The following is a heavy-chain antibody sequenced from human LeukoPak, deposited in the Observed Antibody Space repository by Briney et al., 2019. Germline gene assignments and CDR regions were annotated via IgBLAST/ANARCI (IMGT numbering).Heavy chain of an antibody. V-gene: IGHV5-51*01. J-gene: IGHJ4*02. Sequence: GESLKISCKGSGYTFSSYWIGWVRQMPGKGLEWMGIIYPGDSDTRYSPPLQGQVTISVDTSIGTAYLQWSSLKASDTAIYYCARQNDFRLDYWGQGTLVTVSS. CDR3: ARQNDFRLDY. D-gene: IGHD3-3*01. CDR2: IYPGDSDT. CDR1: GYTFSSYW.